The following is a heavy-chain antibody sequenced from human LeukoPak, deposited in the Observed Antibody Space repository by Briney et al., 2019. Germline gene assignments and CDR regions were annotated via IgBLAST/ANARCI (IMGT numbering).Heavy chain of an antibody. J-gene: IGHJ4*02. CDR2: IDGSGTS. CDR3: ARVPVGSGSYSHFDY. V-gene: IGHV4-38-2*02. D-gene: IGHD3-10*01. CDR1: GYSISSGYL. Sequence: SETLSLTCTVSGYSISSGYLWGWIRQPPGKGLEWIGSIDGSGTSYYNPSLKSRVTISVDTSKNQFSLKLNSVTAADTAVYYCARVPVGSGSYSHFDYWGQGTLVTVSS.